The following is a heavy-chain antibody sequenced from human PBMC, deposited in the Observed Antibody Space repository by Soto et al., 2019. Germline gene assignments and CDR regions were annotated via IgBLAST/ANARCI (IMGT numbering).Heavy chain of an antibody. V-gene: IGHV4-59*12. J-gene: IGHJ3*02. Sequence: SETLSLTCTVFGGSIISYYWGWIRQHPGKGLKWIGDIYQSGSTNYNPSLKSRVTISVDTSKNQFSMKLSSVTAADTAVYYCASPRYQYCSSNSCLYDGFDIWGQGTMVTVSS. CDR3: ASPRYQYCSSNSCLYDGFDI. CDR2: IYQSGST. CDR1: GGSIISYY. D-gene: IGHD2-2*01.